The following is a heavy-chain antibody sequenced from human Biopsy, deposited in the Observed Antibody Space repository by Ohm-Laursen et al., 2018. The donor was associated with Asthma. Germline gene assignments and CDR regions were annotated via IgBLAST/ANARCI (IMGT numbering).Heavy chain of an antibody. CDR2: ISKDASTQ. CDR1: GFTFSSFG. V-gene: IGHV3-30*03. Sequence: SLRLSCAASGFTFSSFGMHWVRQAPGKGLEWVGVISKDASTQDYADSVKGRFTMARDNSKNTLDLQMNSLSEEDTAVHYCVRDGTDDAFDIWGQGTVVSVSS. CDR3: VRDGTDDAFDI. J-gene: IGHJ3*02. D-gene: IGHD1-1*01.